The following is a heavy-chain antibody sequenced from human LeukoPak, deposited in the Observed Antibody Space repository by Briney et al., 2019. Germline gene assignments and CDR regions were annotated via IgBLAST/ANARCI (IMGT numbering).Heavy chain of an antibody. J-gene: IGHJ3*02. V-gene: IGHV3-23*01. CDR1: GFTLSSYA. CDR3: AKDVVVVGATGAFDI. CDR2: ISGSGGST. D-gene: IGHD1-26*01. Sequence: PGGSLRLSCAASGFTLSSYAMSWVRQAPGKGLEWVSAISGSGGSTYYADSVKGRFTISRDNSKNTLYLQMNSLRAEDTAVYYCAKDVVVVGATGAFDIWGQGTMVTVSS.